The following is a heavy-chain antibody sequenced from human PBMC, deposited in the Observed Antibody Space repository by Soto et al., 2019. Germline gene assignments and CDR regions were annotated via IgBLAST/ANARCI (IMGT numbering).Heavy chain of an antibody. D-gene: IGHD6-13*01. CDR2: ISWNSGSI. V-gene: IGHV3-9*01. J-gene: IGHJ6*03. Sequence: EVQLVESGGGLVQPGRSLRLSCAASGFTFDDYAMHWVRQAPGKGLEWVSGISWNSGSIGYADSVKGRFTISRDNAKNSLYLQMNSLRAEDTALYYCAKDTGISRGVAAAGTDYYYMDVWGKGTTVTVSS. CDR1: GFTFDDYA. CDR3: AKDTGISRGVAAAGTDYYYMDV.